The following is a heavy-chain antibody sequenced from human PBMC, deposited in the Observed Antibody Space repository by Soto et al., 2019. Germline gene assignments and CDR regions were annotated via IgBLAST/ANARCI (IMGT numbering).Heavy chain of an antibody. J-gene: IGHJ4*02. CDR1: GFSLSTNGVG. CDR2: IYWDDDK. CDR3: AHTSVRPGHYYASKPYFDY. D-gene: IGHD3-22*01. Sequence: QITLKESGPTLVKPTQTLTLTCTFSGFSLSTNGVGVGRIRQPPGEALEWLALIYWDDDKRSSPSLKSRLTITNDTSRTQVVLTTTNLAPVDTGTYYCAHTSVRPGHYYASKPYFDYWGQGTLPTVPS. V-gene: IGHV2-5*02.